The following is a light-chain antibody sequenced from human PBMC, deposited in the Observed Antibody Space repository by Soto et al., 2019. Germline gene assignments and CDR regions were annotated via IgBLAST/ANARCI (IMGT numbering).Light chain of an antibody. J-gene: IGKJ3*01. Sequence: IQLTQSPSSLSASVGDRVTITCRASQGISSYLAWYQQKPGKAPKLLIYAASTLQSGVPSRLSGSGSGTDFTLTISSLQPEDFATYYCQQLNSYPFFGPGTKVDIK. CDR3: QQLNSYPF. CDR2: AAS. V-gene: IGKV1-9*01. CDR1: QGISSY.